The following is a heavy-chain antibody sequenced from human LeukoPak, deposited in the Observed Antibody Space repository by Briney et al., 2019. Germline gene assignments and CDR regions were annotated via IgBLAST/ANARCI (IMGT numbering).Heavy chain of an antibody. D-gene: IGHD2-2*01. J-gene: IGHJ6*02. Sequence: GGSLRLSCAASGFTFSSYAMSWVRQAPGKGLEWVSAISGSGGSTYYADSVKGRLTISRDNSKNTLYLQMNSLRAEDTAVYYCARDAWMVVVPAAMARKTGGMDVWGQGTTVTVSS. CDR2: ISGSGGST. CDR1: GFTFSSYA. V-gene: IGHV3-23*01. CDR3: ARDAWMVVVPAAMARKTGGMDV.